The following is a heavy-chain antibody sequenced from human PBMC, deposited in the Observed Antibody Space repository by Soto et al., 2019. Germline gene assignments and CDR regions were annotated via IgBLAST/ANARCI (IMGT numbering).Heavy chain of an antibody. V-gene: IGHV1-2*04. Sequence: QVQVVQSGPELKKPGASVKVSCKASGYTFIGYYIHWVRQAPGQGLEWMGWINPNSGGAKYSQKFQAWVTMTSDTSISTAYMELSRLKSDDTAVYYCARSGGGYDLGDYWGQGTLVTVSS. CDR2: INPNSGGA. CDR1: GYTFIGYY. J-gene: IGHJ4*02. D-gene: IGHD5-12*01. CDR3: ARSGGGYDLGDY.